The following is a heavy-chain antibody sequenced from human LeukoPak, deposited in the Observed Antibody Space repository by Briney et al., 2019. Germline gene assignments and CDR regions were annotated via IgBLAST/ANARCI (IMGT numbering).Heavy chain of an antibody. CDR2: INHSGST. V-gene: IGHV4-34*01. Sequence: SETLSLTCAVYGGSFSGYYWSWIRQPPGKGLEWIGEINHSGSTNYNPSLKSRVTISVDTSKNQFSLKLSSVTAADTAVYYCARRVYCSSTSCPGYFQHWGQGTLVTVSS. D-gene: IGHD2-2*01. CDR1: GGSFSGYY. J-gene: IGHJ1*01. CDR3: ARRVYCSSTSCPGYFQH.